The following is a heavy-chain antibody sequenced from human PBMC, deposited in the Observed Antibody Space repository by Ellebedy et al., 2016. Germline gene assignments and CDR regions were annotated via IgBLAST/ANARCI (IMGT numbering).Heavy chain of an antibody. CDR2: IRSKVYGGTT. CDR3: TRYVGFDY. J-gene: IGHJ4*02. Sequence: GGSLRLSCTTPGFTFGDTAMSWFGQAPGKGLEWVAFIRSKVYGGTTEYAASVKGRFTISRDYSKSIAYLQMNSLETEDTAVYYCTRYVGFDYWGQGTLVTVSS. V-gene: IGHV3-49*03. CDR1: GFTFGDTA. D-gene: IGHD1-26*01.